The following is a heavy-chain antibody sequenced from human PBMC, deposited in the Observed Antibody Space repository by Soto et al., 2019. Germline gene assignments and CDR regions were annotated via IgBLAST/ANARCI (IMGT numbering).Heavy chain of an antibody. CDR2: IYSGDTT. CDR3: ARDVVSSSWVHEYYFDY. CDR1: GFTVNNNY. Sequence: GSLRLSCAGSGFTVNNNYMGWVREAPGKGLDWVSLIYSGDTTNYAQKFQGRVTMTTDTSTSTAYMELSSLRSEDTAVYYCARDVVSSSWVHEYYFDYWGQGTLVTVSS. J-gene: IGHJ4*02. D-gene: IGHD6-13*01. V-gene: IGHV3-53*05.